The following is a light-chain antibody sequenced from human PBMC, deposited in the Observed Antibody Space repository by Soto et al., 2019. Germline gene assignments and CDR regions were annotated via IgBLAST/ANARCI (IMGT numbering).Light chain of an antibody. CDR2: DDD. CDR1: NIGSKI. J-gene: IGLJ2*01. CDR3: QVWVGSSDRT. Sequence: SYVLTQAPSVSVAPGQTATLTCGGNNIGSKIVHWYQQKPGQAPVLVVHDDDDRPSGIPERFSGSNSGHTATLTISRVEAGDEADYYCQVWVGSSDRTFGGGTKLTVL. V-gene: IGLV3-21*02.